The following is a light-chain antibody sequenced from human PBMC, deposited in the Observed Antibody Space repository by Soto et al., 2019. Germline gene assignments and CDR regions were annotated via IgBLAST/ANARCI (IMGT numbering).Light chain of an antibody. Sequence: QSALTQPPSASGSPGQSVTISCTGTSSDVGGYNYVSWYQQHPGKAPKLMIYEVSKRPSGVPDRFSGSKSGNTASLTVSGLQAEDEADYYCSSYAGSKGLVVFGGGTKLTVL. V-gene: IGLV2-8*01. J-gene: IGLJ2*01. CDR3: SSYAGSKGLVV. CDR2: EVS. CDR1: SSDVGGYNY.